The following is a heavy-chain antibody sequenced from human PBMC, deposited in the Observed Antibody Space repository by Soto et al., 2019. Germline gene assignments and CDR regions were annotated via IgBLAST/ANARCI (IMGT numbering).Heavy chain of an antibody. J-gene: IGHJ5*02. CDR1: GYTFMDYN. V-gene: IGHV1-8*02. CDR3: ARMTYASVTWIKWFDP. Sequence: QVQLVQSGAEVKKPGASVTVSCKASGYTFMDYNIDWVRQATGQGLEWMGGMNPKTGETVYAQNFQGIVTMTRTTYPSTAYMELLSLTPEDTAVYYCARMTYASVTWIKWFDPWGQGTLVTVSS. CDR2: MNPKTGET. D-gene: IGHD4-17*01.